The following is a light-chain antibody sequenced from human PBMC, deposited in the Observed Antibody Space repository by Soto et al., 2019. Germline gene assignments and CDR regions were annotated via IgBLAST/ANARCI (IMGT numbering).Light chain of an antibody. CDR3: QQYYSTPFT. CDR2: WAS. V-gene: IGKV4-1*01. J-gene: IGKJ3*01. Sequence: DIVMTQSPDSLAVSLGERATINCKSSQSVLYSSNNKNYLAWYQQKPGQPPKLLIYWASTRESGVPDRFSGSGSGTDFTLTISILQPEDVAVYYCQQYYSTPFTFGPGTKVDI. CDR1: QSVLYSSNNKNY.